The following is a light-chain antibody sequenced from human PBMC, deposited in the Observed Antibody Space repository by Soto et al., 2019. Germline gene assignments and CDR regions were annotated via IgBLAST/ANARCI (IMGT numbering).Light chain of an antibody. CDR3: QQYGTSLPYT. CDR2: GAS. V-gene: IGKV3-20*01. CDR1: QSVSSNF. Sequence: EIVLTQSPGTLSLSPGERATLSCRASQSVSSNFLAWYQHNPGQAPRLLIYGASTRATGIPDRFSGSGSGTDFTLNISSLGPEDFAVYFCQQYGTSLPYTFGQGTKLEI. J-gene: IGKJ2*01.